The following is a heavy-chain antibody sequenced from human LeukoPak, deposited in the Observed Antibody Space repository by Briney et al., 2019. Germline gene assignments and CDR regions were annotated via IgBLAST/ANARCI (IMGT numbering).Heavy chain of an antibody. CDR1: GGSISVYTAYY. V-gene: IGHV4-39*01. D-gene: IGHD5-18*01. J-gene: IGHJ4*02. CDR3: ARSRGYSYAQDY. Sequence: SETLSLTCTVSGGSISVYTAYYWGWIRQPPGKGLEGIGGIFSSGSTYYNPSLKSRVTISLDTSKNQFSLKLSSVTAADTAVYFCARSRGYSYAQDYWGQGTLVTVSS. CDR2: IFSSGST.